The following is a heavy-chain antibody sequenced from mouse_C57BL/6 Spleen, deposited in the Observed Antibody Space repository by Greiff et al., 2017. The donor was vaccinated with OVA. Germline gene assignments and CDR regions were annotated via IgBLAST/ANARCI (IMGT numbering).Heavy chain of an antibody. V-gene: IGHV5-16*01. CDR3: ARDHTTAFDY. CDR1: GFTFSDYY. CDR2: INYDGSST. Sequence: EVKLMESEGGLVQPGSSMKLSCTASGFTFSDYYMAWVRQVPEKGLEWVANINYDGSSTYYLDSLKSRFIISRDNAKNILYLQMSSLKSEDTATYYCARDHTTAFDYWGQGTTLTVSS. D-gene: IGHD1-2*01. J-gene: IGHJ2*01.